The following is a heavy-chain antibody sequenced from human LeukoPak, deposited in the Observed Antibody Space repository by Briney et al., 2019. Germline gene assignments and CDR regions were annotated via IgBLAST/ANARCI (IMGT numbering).Heavy chain of an antibody. V-gene: IGHV4-39*01. D-gene: IGHD2-15*01. CDR2: IYYSGST. J-gene: IGHJ3*02. Sequence: SQTLSLTCTVSGRFISSSSYYWGWIRQPPGKGLEWIGRIYYSGSTYYNPSLRSRVTISVDTSKNQFSLKLSSVTAADTAVYYCARQPAPQVVVAATGAFDIWGQGTMVTVSS. CDR3: ARQPAPQVVVAATGAFDI. CDR1: GRFISSSSYY.